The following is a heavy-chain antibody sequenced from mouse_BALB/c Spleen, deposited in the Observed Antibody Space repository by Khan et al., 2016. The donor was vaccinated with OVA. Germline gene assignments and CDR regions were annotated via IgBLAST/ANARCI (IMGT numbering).Heavy chain of an antibody. CDR2: IWGGGST. CDR3: AKGVWAHYYTLAY. J-gene: IGHJ4*01. V-gene: IGHV2-6-5*01. CDR1: GFSLSDYG. Sequence: QVQLKESGPGLVAPSQNLSITCTVSGFSLSDYGVSWIRQTPGKGLEWLGVIWGGGSTYYNSALRSRLSISKDNSKSQVFLKMTSLQSDDSAMFYCAKGVWAHYYTLAYWGQGTSVTVSS.